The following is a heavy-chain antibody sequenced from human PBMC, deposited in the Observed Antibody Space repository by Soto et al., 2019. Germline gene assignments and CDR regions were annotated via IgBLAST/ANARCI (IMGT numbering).Heavy chain of an antibody. Sequence: LSLTCSVSGGSISSGDNYWSWIRQPPGKGLECIGYILNSGRAHYTPSLRSRLAISVDTSRNQFSLKLSSVTAADTAVYYCARTSWFGELSFDYWGRGTLVTVSS. V-gene: IGHV4-30-4*01. CDR1: GGSISSGDNY. CDR3: ARTSWFGELSFDY. CDR2: ILNSGRA. D-gene: IGHD3-10*01. J-gene: IGHJ4*02.